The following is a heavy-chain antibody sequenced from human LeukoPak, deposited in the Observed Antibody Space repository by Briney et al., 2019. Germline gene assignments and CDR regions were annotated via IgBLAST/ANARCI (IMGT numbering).Heavy chain of an antibody. CDR3: ARGDRSGEFGYSSGWFDY. V-gene: IGHV4-59*01. Sequence: SETLSLTCTVSGGSISSYYWSWIRQPPGKGLEWIGYIYYSGSTNYNPSLKSRVTISVDTSKNQFSLKLSSVTAADTAVYYCARGDRSGEFGYSSGWFDYWGQGTLVTVSS. CDR2: IYYSGST. CDR1: GGSISSYY. D-gene: IGHD6-19*01. J-gene: IGHJ4*02.